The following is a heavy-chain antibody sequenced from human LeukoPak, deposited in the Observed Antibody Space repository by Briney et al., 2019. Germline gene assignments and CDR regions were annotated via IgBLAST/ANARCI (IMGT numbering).Heavy chain of an antibody. V-gene: IGHV3-21*01. D-gene: IGHD5-24*01. CDR3: ATNVEMATIGIEILDY. CDR2: ISSSSSYI. Sequence: GGSLRLSCAASGFTFSSYSMNWVRQAPGKGLEWVSSISSSSSYIYYADSVKGRFTISRDNAKNSLYLQMNSLRAEDTAVYYCATNVEMATIGIEILDYWGQGTLVIVSS. J-gene: IGHJ4*02. CDR1: GFTFSSYS.